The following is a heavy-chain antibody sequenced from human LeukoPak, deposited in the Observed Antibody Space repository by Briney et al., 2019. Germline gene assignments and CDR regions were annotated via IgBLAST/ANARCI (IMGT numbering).Heavy chain of an antibody. CDR1: GDSISSSSYY. CDR2: IYYGGST. D-gene: IGHD4-17*01. V-gene: IGHV4-39*01. J-gene: IGHJ4*02. Sequence: MASETLSLTCTVSGDSISSSSYYWGWIRQPPGKGLEWIGSIYYGGSTYYNPSLKSRVAISVDTSKNQFSLKLSSVTAADTAVYYCAGRWGATVDFWGQGTLVTVSS. CDR3: AGRWGATVDF.